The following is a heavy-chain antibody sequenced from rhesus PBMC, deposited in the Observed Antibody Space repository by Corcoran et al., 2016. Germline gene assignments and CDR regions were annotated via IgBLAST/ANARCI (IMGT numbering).Heavy chain of an antibody. CDR2: ICGWSGST. CDR1: GGSVSSSNW. J-gene: IGHJ4*01. CDR3: ARSQGSGWYYFDD. D-gene: IGHD6-31*01. V-gene: IGHV4-65*01. Sequence: QVQLQESGPGLVKHSETLSLTCAVSGGSVSSSNWWSWILQPPVKALEWIGYICGWSGSTSNYSALRGRVTIATETSKHEFARQRISLPAADTAGYYCARSQGSGWYYFDDWGQGVLVTVSS.